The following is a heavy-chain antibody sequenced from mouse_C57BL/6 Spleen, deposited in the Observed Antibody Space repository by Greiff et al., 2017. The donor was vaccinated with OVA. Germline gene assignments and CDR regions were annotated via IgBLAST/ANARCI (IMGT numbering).Heavy chain of an antibody. CDR3: TRTNGYYVGYFDV. V-gene: IGHV14-1*01. CDR1: GFNIKDYY. D-gene: IGHD2-3*01. CDR2: IDPEDGDT. Sequence: VQLQQSGAELVRPGASVKLSCTASGFNIKDYYMHWVKQRPEQGLEWIGRIDPEDGDTEYAPKFQGKATMTADTSSNTAYLQLSSLTSEDTAVYYCTRTNGYYVGYFDVWGTGTTVTVSS. J-gene: IGHJ1*03.